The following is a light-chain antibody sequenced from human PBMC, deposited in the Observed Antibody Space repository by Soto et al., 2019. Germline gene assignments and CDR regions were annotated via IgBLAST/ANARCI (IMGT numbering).Light chain of an antibody. J-gene: IGLJ2*01. V-gene: IGLV2-23*01. CDR2: DGS. CDR3: CSYAGTNTWV. Sequence: QSALTQPASVSGSPGQSITISCTGTSSDVGGYNYISWYQQHPGKAPKLMIYDGSKRPSGVSIRFSGSKSGNTASLTISGLQTEDEADYYCCSYAGTNTWVFGGGTKLTVL. CDR1: SSDVGGYNY.